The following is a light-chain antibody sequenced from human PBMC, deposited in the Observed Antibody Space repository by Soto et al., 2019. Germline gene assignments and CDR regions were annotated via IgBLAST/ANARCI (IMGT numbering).Light chain of an antibody. V-gene: IGKV1-39*01. J-gene: IGKJ5*01. CDR2: AAS. CDR3: QQSYDFPLT. CDR1: QSISGY. Sequence: DIQMTQSPSSLSASVGDRVTITCRASQSISGYLNWFQQRPGKAPKLLIYAASRLHSGVPSRFSGGGSGTDFIINISSLQREDFANYYCQQSYDFPLTFGQGTRLEIK.